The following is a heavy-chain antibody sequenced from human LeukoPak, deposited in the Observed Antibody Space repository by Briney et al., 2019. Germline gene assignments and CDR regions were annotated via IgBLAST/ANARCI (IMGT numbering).Heavy chain of an antibody. J-gene: IGHJ4*02. Sequence: PGGSLRLSCVASGFTYNSHAMSWVRQAPGKGLEWVSGISANGATTYYTDSVRGRFTISRDNSKNTVYLQMSSLSAEDTAIYYCAKDQGFSYYYLDYWGQGILVTVSS. D-gene: IGHD5-18*01. CDR1: GFTYNSHA. CDR3: AKDQGFSYYYLDY. V-gene: IGHV3-23*01. CDR2: ISANGATT.